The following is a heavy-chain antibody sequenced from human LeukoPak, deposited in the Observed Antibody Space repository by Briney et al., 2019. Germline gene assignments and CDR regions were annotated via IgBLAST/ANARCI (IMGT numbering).Heavy chain of an antibody. CDR3: ARHKYSRSYSLTDY. CDR2: IYYSGST. Sequence: PSETLSLTCTVSGGSISSSSYYWGWIRQPPGKGLECVGSIYYSGSTYYNPSLKRRVTISVDTSKNQFPLKLSSVTAADTAVYYCARHKYSRSYSLTDYWGQGPLVTVSS. D-gene: IGHD1-26*01. CDR1: GGSISSSSYY. V-gene: IGHV4-39*01. J-gene: IGHJ4*02.